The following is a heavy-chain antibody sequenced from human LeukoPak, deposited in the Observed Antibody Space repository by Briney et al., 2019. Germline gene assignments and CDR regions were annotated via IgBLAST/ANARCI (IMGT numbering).Heavy chain of an antibody. CDR3: CTDYYDFWSGPH. CDR2: IYSQSEGGTT. D-gene: IGHD3-3*01. Sequence: GGSLRLSCAASGFTFSDYYMSWIRQAPGKGLEWVAQIYSQSEGGTTGYAAPVKGRFTISRDDAENTLFLQMNSLKSEDTALYYCCTDYYDFWSGPHWGQGSLVTVSS. J-gene: IGHJ4*02. CDR1: GFTFSDYY. V-gene: IGHV3-15*01.